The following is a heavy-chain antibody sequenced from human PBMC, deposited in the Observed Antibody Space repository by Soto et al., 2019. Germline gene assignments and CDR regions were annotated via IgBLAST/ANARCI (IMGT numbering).Heavy chain of an antibody. CDR3: ARENSAAAGYYYYGMDV. CDR1: GGTFSSYA. J-gene: IGHJ6*02. CDR2: IIPIFGTA. D-gene: IGHD6-13*01. V-gene: IGHV1-69*13. Sequence: GASVKVSCKASGGTFSSYAISWVRQAPGRGLEWMGGIIPIFGTANYAQKFQGRVTITADESTSTAYMELSSLRSEDTAVYYCARENSAAAGYYYYGMDVWGQGTTVTVSS.